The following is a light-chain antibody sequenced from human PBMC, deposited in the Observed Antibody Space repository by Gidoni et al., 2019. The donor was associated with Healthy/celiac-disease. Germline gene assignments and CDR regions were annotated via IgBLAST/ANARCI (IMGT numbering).Light chain of an antibody. CDR3: HPYYRYPRT. Sequence: ASRRTQSPSSFSASTGDRVTITSRASQGISSYVAWYRQKPVKAPKRLIDAASPLQSVVPSRFCGGGSVTYFSLTISCLHSVDFATYYYHPYYRYPRTFGQGTKVEIK. CDR1: QGISSY. CDR2: AAS. V-gene: IGKV1-8*01. J-gene: IGKJ1*01.